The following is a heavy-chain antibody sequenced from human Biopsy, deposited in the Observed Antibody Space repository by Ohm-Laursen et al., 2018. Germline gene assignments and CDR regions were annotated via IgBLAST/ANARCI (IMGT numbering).Heavy chain of an antibody. CDR3: ARGRNYIWGNEPWD. CDR1: GGSFSDDY. D-gene: IGHD3-16*01. J-gene: IGHJ1*01. CDR2: INHGGTT. V-gene: IGHV4-34*01. Sequence: SDTLSLTCGVYGGSFSDDYWTWIRQPPGKGLEWIGEINHGGTTKYYNPSLRSRASISKDTSKNQFSLRLTSVSAADTAVYCCARGRNYIWGNEPWDWGQGTLVTVSS.